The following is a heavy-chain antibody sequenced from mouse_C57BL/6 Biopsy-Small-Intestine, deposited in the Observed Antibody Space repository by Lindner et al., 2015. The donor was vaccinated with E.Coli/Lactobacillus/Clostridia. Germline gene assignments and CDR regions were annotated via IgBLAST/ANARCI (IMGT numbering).Heavy chain of an antibody. D-gene: IGHD2-5*01. V-gene: IGHV1-7*01. CDR2: INPSSGYT. CDR3: ARSNYDYFDY. Sequence: VQLQEVWGVNWRKPGGRPVKLSCKASGYTFTSYWMHWVKQRPGQGLEWIGYINPSSGYTKYNQKFKDKATLTADKSSSTAYMQLSSLTYEDSAVYYCARSNYDYFDYWGQGTTLTVSS. J-gene: IGHJ2*01. CDR1: GYTFTSYW.